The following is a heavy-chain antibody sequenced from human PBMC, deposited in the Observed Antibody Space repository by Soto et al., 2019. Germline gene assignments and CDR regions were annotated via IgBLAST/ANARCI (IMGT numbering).Heavy chain of an antibody. CDR3: TTDVWTSRSTDY. CDR1: GFTFSVSA. J-gene: IGHJ4*02. D-gene: IGHD1-1*01. Sequence: PGGSLRLSCAASGFTFSVSAMHWVRQASGKGLEWVGRIRNKADNYATAYAASVKGRFTISRDDSKNTTYLQISSLKTEDTAVYYCTTDVWTSRSTDYWGQGTLVTVSS. V-gene: IGHV3-73*01. CDR2: IRNKADNYAT.